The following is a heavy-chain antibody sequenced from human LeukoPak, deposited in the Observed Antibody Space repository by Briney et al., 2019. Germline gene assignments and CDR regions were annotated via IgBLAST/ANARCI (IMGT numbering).Heavy chain of an antibody. V-gene: IGHV3-21*01. Sequence: GGSLRLSCAASGFTFSSYSMNWVRQAPGKGLEWVSSISSSSSYIYYADSVKGRFTISRDNAKNSLYLQMNSLRAEDTAVYYCASLDSSGYYYDAFDIWGQGTMVTVSS. CDR3: ASLDSSGYYYDAFDI. CDR1: GFTFSSYS. CDR2: ISSSSSYI. D-gene: IGHD3-22*01. J-gene: IGHJ3*02.